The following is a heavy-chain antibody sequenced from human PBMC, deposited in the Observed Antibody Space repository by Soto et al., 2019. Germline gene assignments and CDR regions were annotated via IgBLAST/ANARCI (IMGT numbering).Heavy chain of an antibody. CDR3: ARGAYYYGSGSLYYYYYYYMDV. Sequence: SETLSLTCPVSGAFISSYYWGRIRPPPGKGMEWIGYIYYSGSTNYNPSLKSRVTISVDTSKNQFSLKLSSVTAADTAVYYCARGAYYYGSGSLYYYYYYYMDVWGKGTTVTVSS. J-gene: IGHJ6*03. V-gene: IGHV4-59*01. CDR2: IYYSGST. CDR1: GAFISSYY. D-gene: IGHD3-10*01.